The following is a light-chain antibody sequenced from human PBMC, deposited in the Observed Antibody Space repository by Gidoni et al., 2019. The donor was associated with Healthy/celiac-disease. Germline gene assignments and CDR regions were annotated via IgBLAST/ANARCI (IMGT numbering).Light chain of an antibody. Sequence: DIVMTQSPDSLAVSLGERATINCKSSQSVLYSSNNKNFLAWYQQKPGQPPKLLIYSASTRESGVPDRFSGSWSGTDFTLTISSLQAEDVAVYYCQQYYGTPLTFXGXTKVEIK. CDR2: SAS. CDR1: QSVLYSSNNKNF. J-gene: IGKJ4*01. CDR3: QQYYGTPLT. V-gene: IGKV4-1*01.